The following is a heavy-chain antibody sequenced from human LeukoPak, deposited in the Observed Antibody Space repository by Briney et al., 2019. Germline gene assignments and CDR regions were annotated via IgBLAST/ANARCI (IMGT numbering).Heavy chain of an antibody. J-gene: IGHJ5*02. CDR3: AREGAGRDYYGSGSYLWFDP. D-gene: IGHD3-10*01. Sequence: SQTLSLTCTVSGGXISSGDYYWSWIRQPPGKGLEWFGYIYSSGSTYYNPSPKSRVTISVDTSENQFSLNLYSVTAADTAVYYCAREGAGRDYYGSGSYLWFDPWGQGTLVTVSS. CDR2: IYSSGST. V-gene: IGHV4-30-4*01. CDR1: GGXISSGDYY.